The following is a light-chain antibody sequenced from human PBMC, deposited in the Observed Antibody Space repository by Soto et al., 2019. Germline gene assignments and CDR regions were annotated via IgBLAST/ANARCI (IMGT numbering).Light chain of an antibody. CDR3: QHRSNWLGT. J-gene: IGKJ3*01. CDR1: QSVSYF. V-gene: IGKV3-11*01. CDR2: DAS. Sequence: EIVLTQSPATLSLSPGERATLSCRASQSVSYFLAWYQQKSGQAPRLLIYDASSRATGIPARFSGSGFGTDFTLTISSLEPEAFAVYYCQHRSNWLGTFGPGTKVDIK.